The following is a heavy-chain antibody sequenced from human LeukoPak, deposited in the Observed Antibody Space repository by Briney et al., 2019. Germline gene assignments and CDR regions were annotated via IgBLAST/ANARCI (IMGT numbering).Heavy chain of an antibody. CDR3: AKGGLTVIDY. J-gene: IGHJ4*02. Sequence: PGGSLRLSCAASGFTFSSYGIHWVRQAPGKGLEWVAFIRYDGSNKYYADSVKGRFTISRDNSKNTLYLQMNSLRPEDTAVYYCAKGGLTVIDYWGQGTLVTVSS. CDR1: GFTFSSYG. D-gene: IGHD2-21*02. V-gene: IGHV3-30*02. CDR2: IRYDGSNK.